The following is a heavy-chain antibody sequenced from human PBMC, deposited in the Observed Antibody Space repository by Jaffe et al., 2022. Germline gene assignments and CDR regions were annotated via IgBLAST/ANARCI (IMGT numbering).Heavy chain of an antibody. Sequence: QVQLVQSGAEVKKPGASVKVSCKASGYTFTGYYMHWVRQAPGQGLEWMGRINPNSGGTNYAQKFQGRVTMTRDTSISTAYMELSRLRSDDTAVYYCARERGPSIAAFNWFDPWGQGTLVTVSS. D-gene: IGHD6-6*01. V-gene: IGHV1-2*06. CDR2: INPNSGGT. CDR1: GYTFTGYY. CDR3: ARERGPSIAAFNWFDP. J-gene: IGHJ5*02.